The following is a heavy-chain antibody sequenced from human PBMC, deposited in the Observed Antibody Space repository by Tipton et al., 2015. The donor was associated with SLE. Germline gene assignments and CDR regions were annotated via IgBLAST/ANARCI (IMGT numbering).Heavy chain of an antibody. Sequence: YLRLSCAASGFTVSSNYMSWVRQAPGKGLEWVSVIYSGGSTYYADSVRGRFTISRHNSKNTLYLQMNSLRAEDTAVYYCARSGVGWWYFDLWGRGTLVTVSS. CDR3: ARSGVGWWYFDL. CDR2: IYSGGST. CDR1: GFTVSSNY. V-gene: IGHV3-53*04. J-gene: IGHJ2*01. D-gene: IGHD1-14*01.